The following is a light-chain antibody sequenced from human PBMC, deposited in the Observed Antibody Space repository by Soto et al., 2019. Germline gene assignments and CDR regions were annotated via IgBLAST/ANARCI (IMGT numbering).Light chain of an antibody. CDR1: SSNIGHYY. Sequence: QSVLTQPPSVSAAPGQKVTISCSGSSSNIGHYYVSWYQQLPGTAPKLLIYDNNKRPSGIPDRFSGSKSGTSATLGITGLQTGDEADYYCGTWDSSLSAVVFGGGTKVTGL. J-gene: IGLJ2*01. CDR3: GTWDSSLSAVV. V-gene: IGLV1-51*01. CDR2: DNN.